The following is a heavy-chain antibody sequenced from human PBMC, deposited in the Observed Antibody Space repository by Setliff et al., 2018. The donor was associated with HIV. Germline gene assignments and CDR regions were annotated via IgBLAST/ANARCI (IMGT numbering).Heavy chain of an antibody. CDR2: IYHTGSS. CDR3: ARGVRDNSGWSSYYFDY. Sequence: PSETLSLTCDVSGFSISSRYYWGWIRQSPGKGLEWIGNIYHTGSSYYNPSLNDRATISLDTSKNQFSLKLNSVTAADTAVYYCARGVRDNSGWSSYYFDYWGQGTLVTVSS. J-gene: IGHJ4*02. CDR1: GFSISSRYY. D-gene: IGHD6-19*01. V-gene: IGHV4-38-2*01.